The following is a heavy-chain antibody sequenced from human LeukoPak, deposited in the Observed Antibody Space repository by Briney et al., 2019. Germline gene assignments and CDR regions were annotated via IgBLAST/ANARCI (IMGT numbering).Heavy chain of an antibody. J-gene: IGHJ6*02. CDR2: TYYSGST. V-gene: IGHV4-59*01. CDR3: AGAKSPPYYYGMDV. Sequence: PSETLSLICTVSGASISSYYWNWIRQPPGKGLEWIGYTYYSGSTNYNASLKSRVTISVHTSKNQFSLQLSSVTAADTAVYYCAGAKSPPYYYGMDVWGQGTTVTVSS. CDR1: GASISSYY.